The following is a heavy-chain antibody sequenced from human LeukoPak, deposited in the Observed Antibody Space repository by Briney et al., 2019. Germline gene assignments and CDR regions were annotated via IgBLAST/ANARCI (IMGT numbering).Heavy chain of an antibody. Sequence: GGSLRLSCAASGFTFSSYDMSWVRQAPGRGLEGVTAISGSGGSTYYADSVKGRFTISRDNSKNTLYLQMNSLRAEDTAVYYCAKEDGGAAAPGAFDIWGHGTMVTVSS. D-gene: IGHD6-13*01. CDR1: GFTFSSYD. CDR3: AKEDGGAAAPGAFDI. V-gene: IGHV3-23*01. J-gene: IGHJ3*02. CDR2: ISGSGGST.